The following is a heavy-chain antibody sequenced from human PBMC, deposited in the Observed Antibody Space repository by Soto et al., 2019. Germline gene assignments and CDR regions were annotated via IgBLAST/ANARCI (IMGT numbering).Heavy chain of an antibody. CDR3: ARGGVASPPHFDY. CDR1: GASINTYY. CDR2: IYYYSGST. J-gene: IGHJ4*02. Sequence: SETLSLTCTVSGASINTYYWNWIRQSPGKGLEWIGYIYYYSGSTSYHPSLQSRVTISVDTSKNQFSLKLSSVTAADTAVYFCARGGVASPPHFDYWGQGTPVTVSS. D-gene: IGHD2-15*01. V-gene: IGHV4-59*01.